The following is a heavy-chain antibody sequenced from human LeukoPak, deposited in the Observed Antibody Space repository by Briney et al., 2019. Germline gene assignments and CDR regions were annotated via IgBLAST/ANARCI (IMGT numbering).Heavy chain of an antibody. D-gene: IGHD2-21*02. Sequence: SETLSLTCTVSGGSISSYHWSWIRQPPGKGLEWIGYIYYSGSTNYNPSLKSRVTISVDASKNQFSLKLSSVTAADTAVYYCAREAYCGGDCYSGFDYWGQGTLVTVSS. J-gene: IGHJ4*02. CDR3: AREAYCGGDCYSGFDY. V-gene: IGHV4-59*01. CDR2: IYYSGST. CDR1: GGSISSYH.